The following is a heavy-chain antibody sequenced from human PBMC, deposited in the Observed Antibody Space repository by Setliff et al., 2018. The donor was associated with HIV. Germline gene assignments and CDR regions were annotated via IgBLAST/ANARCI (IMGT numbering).Heavy chain of an antibody. CDR3: ASRVYYYDSSGYLREEGFDP. CDR1: GGSISNSRYY. Sequence: ETLSLTCTVSGGSISNSRYYWSWIRQPPGKGLEWIGSIYYSGSTYYNPSLKSRVTISVDTSKNQFSLKLSSATAADAAVYYCASRVYYYDSSGYLREEGFDPWGQGTLVTVSS. V-gene: IGHV4-39*01. D-gene: IGHD3-22*01. J-gene: IGHJ5*02. CDR2: IYYSGST.